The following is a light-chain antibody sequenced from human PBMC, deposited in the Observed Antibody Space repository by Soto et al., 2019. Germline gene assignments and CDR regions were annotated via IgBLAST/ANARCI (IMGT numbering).Light chain of an antibody. V-gene: IGKV3-20*01. CDR2: GAS. J-gene: IGKJ1*01. CDR3: QQYGSSPPTWT. Sequence: EIELTQSPATLSLSPGETATLSCRASQSVSSSYLAWYQQKPGQAPRLLIFGASSRATGIPDRFSGSGSGTDFTLTISRLEPEDFAVYYCQQYGSSPPTWTFGQGTKVDIK. CDR1: QSVSSSY.